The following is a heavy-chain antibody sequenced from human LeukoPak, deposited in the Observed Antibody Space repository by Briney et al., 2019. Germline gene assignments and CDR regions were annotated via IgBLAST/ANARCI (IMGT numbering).Heavy chain of an antibody. CDR1: GGSFSGYY. CDR3: ARDLRGSSGFYYGD. J-gene: IGHJ4*02. D-gene: IGHD3-22*01. Sequence: SETLSLTCAVYGGSFSGYYWSWIRQPAGKGLEWIGRIHISGSTNYNPSLKSRVTISVDTSKNQFSLKLSSVTAADTAVYYCARDLRGSSGFYYGDWGQGTLVTVSS. CDR2: IHISGST. V-gene: IGHV4-4*07.